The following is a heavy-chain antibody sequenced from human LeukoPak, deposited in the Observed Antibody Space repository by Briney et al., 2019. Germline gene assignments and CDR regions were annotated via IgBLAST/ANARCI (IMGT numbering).Heavy chain of an antibody. CDR2: IYYSGST. CDR1: GGSISSGGYY. D-gene: IGHD1-1*01. Sequence: KPSETLSLTCGVSGGSISSGGYYWSWIRQHPGKGLEWIGYIYYSGSTYYNPSLKSRVTISVDTSKNQFSLRLSSVTAADTAVYYCARAEKGTAFDYWGQGTLVTVSS. CDR3: ARAEKGTAFDY. J-gene: IGHJ4*02. V-gene: IGHV4-31*11.